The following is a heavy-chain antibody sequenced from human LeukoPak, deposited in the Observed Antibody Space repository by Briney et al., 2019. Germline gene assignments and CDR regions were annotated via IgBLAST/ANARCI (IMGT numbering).Heavy chain of an antibody. CDR3: ARELGYSGSHYGPSYYYYGMDV. D-gene: IGHD1-26*01. CDR1: GGSISSYY. CDR2: IYYSGST. J-gene: IGHJ6*02. V-gene: IGHV4-59*01. Sequence: SETLSLTCTVSGGSISSYYWSWIRQPPGKGLEWIGYIYYSGSTNYNPSLKSRVTISVDTSKNQFSLKLSSVTAADTAVYYCARELGYSGSHYGPSYYYYGMDVWGQGTTVTVSS.